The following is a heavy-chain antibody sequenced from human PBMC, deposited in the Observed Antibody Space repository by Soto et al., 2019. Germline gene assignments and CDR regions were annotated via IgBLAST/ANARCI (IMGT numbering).Heavy chain of an antibody. CDR3: ARDWSYFGHVNQ. Sequence: EVQLVESGGGLVQPGGSLRLSCAASGFTVSNNYMNWVRQAPGKGLEWVSAIYSDGSSYYADSGKGRFTISRDNSKNTLYLQMNSLRAEDTAVYYCARDWSYFGHVNQGGQGTLVTVSS. V-gene: IGHV3-66*01. CDR2: IYSDGSS. D-gene: IGHD3-10*01. J-gene: IGHJ4*02. CDR1: GFTVSNNY.